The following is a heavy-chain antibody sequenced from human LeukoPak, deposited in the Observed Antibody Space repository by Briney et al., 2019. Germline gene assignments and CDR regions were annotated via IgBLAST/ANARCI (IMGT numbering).Heavy chain of an antibody. CDR2: ISGSGGNT. Sequence: GGSLRLSCAASGFTFSSYAINWVRQAPGKGLEWVSTISGSGGNTYYADSVKGRFTISRDNSKNTLYLRMNSLRAEDTAVYYCVNGYTYGQNWGQGTLVTVSS. J-gene: IGHJ4*02. V-gene: IGHV3-23*01. CDR1: GFTFSSYA. D-gene: IGHD5-18*01. CDR3: VNGYTYGQN.